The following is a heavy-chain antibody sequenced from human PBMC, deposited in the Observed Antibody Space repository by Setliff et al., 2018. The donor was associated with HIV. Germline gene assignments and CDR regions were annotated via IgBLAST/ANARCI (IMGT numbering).Heavy chain of an antibody. D-gene: IGHD3-3*01. CDR1: GFTFSGHS. J-gene: IGHJ3*02. CDR2: ISSSSSYI. Sequence: SLRLSCATSGFTFSGHSMNWVRQAPGIGLEWVSSISSSSSYIYTADSVKGRFRISRDNVKNILYLQLNSLRAEDTAVYYCTRDNGWSGSFDAFDIWGQGTMVTVSS. CDR3: TRDNGWSGSFDAFDI. V-gene: IGHV3-21*06.